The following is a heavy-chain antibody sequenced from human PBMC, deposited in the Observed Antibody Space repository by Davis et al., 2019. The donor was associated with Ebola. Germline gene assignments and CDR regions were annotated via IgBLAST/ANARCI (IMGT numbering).Heavy chain of an antibody. J-gene: IGHJ4*02. CDR1: GFTFSSYE. Sequence: GESLKISCAASGFTFSSYEMNWVRQAPGRGLEWVSTTSSGGSTTYYADSVKGRFTISRDNSKNTLYLQMNSLRVDDTAVYYCAKARSSWTPFDYWGQGTLVTVSS. CDR3: AKARSSWTPFDY. V-gene: IGHV3-23*01. CDR2: TSSGGSTT. D-gene: IGHD6-13*01.